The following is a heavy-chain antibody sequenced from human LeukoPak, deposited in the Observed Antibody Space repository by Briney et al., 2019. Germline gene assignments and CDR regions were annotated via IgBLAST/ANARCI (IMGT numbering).Heavy chain of an antibody. Sequence: PSETLSLTCAVYGGSFSGYYWSWIRQPPGKGLEWIGEINHSGSTNYNPSLKSRVTISVDTSKNQFSLKLSSVTAADTAVYYCARGERYYYYGMDVWGQGTTVTVSS. CDR1: GGSFSGYY. CDR2: INHSGST. J-gene: IGHJ6*02. V-gene: IGHV4-34*01. CDR3: ARGERYYYYGMDV.